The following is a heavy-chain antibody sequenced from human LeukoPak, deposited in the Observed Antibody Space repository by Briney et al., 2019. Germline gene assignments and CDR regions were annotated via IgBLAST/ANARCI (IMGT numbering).Heavy chain of an antibody. J-gene: IGHJ3*02. D-gene: IGHD2-2*01. CDR3: AKGPPRYCSSTSCSPADDAFDI. Sequence: GSLRLSCAASGFTFSSYGMHWVRQAPGKGLEWVAFIRYDGSNKYYADSVKGRFTISRDNSKNTLYLQMNSLRAEDTAVYYCAKGPPRYCSSTSCSPADDAFDIWGQGTMVTVSS. CDR2: IRYDGSNK. V-gene: IGHV3-30*02. CDR1: GFTFSSYG.